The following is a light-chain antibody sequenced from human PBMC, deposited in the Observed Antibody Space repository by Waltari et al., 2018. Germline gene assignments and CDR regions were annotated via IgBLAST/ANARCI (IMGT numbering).Light chain of an antibody. CDR1: PSVITY. CDR2: SGS. J-gene: IGKJ3*01. CDR3: QQTWT. Sequence: DIQMTQSPSSLGASVGDRVTITCRASPSVITYLNWYQQKPGEAPKLPIYSGSVLQSGVPSRFSGSGSGTDFTLTISSVQPEDFVTYYCQQTWTFGPGTRVDIK. V-gene: IGKV1-39*01.